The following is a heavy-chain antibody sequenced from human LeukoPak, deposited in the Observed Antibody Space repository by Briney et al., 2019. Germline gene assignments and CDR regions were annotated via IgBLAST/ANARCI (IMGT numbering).Heavy chain of an antibody. CDR1: GFTFSSYS. CDR2: ISASSTYI. J-gene: IGHJ3*02. V-gene: IGHV3-21*04. Sequence: GGSLRLSCAASGFTFSSYSMNWVRQAPGKGLEWVSSISASSTYIYYADSVKGRFTISRDNSKNTLYLQMNSLRAEDTAVYYCAKADSYGFWAFDIWGQGTMVTVSS. D-gene: IGHD5-18*01. CDR3: AKADSYGFWAFDI.